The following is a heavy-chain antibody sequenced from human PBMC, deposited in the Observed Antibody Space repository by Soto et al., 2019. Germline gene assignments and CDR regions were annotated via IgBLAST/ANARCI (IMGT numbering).Heavy chain of an antibody. CDR1: GFTFSSYA. D-gene: IGHD2-15*01. Sequence: PGGSLRLSCGASGFTFSSYAMSWVRQAPGKGLEWVSAISGSGDTHYADSVRGRFSLSRDISDNTLHLQMNNLRVEDTAVYYCAREPRYCRGGSCSITGDAYDIWGQGTMVTVSS. V-gene: IGHV3-23*01. J-gene: IGHJ3*02. CDR2: ISGSGDT. CDR3: AREPRYCRGGSCSITGDAYDI.